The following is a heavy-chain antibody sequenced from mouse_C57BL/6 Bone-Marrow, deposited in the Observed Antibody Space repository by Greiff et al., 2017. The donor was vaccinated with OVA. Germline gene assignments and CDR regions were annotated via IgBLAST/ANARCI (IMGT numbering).Heavy chain of an antibody. Sequence: VQLQQPGAELVKPGASVKLSCKASGYTFTSYWMHWVKQRPGRGLEWIGRIDPNSGGTKYNEKVKSTATLTVDKPSSTPYLQISSLSSEASAVYYCARGPFAYWGQGTLVTVSA. CDR3: ARGPFAY. CDR2: IDPNSGGT. CDR1: GYTFTSYW. J-gene: IGHJ3*01. V-gene: IGHV1-72*01.